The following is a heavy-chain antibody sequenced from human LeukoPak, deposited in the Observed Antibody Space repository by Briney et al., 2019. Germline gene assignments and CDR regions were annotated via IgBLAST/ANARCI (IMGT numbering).Heavy chain of an antibody. J-gene: IGHJ5*02. CDR1: GGSISSGGYS. D-gene: IGHD3-22*01. Sequence: PSETLSLACAVSGGSISSGGYSWRWIRQPPGTGLEWIGYIYHSGSTYYNPSLKSRVTISVDRSKNQFSLKLSSVTAADTAVYYCAREGSSGYDNWFDPWGQGTLVTVSS. CDR2: IYHSGST. CDR3: AREGSSGYDNWFDP. V-gene: IGHV4-30-2*01.